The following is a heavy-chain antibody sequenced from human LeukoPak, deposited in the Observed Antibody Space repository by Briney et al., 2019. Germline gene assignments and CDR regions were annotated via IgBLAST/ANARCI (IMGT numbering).Heavy chain of an antibody. Sequence: SETLSLTCTVSGGSISSGDYYWSWIRQPPGKGLEWIGYIYYSGSTYYNPSLKSRVTISVDTSKNQFSLKLSSVTAADTAVYYCARDADGSGSYFPGYFDYWGQGTLVTVSS. CDR2: IYYSGST. D-gene: IGHD3-10*01. V-gene: IGHV4-30-4*01. CDR1: GGSISSGDYY. J-gene: IGHJ4*02. CDR3: ARDADGSGSYFPGYFDY.